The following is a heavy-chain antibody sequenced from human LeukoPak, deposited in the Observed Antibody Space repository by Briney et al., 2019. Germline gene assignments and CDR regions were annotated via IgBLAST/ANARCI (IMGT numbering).Heavy chain of an antibody. Sequence: PSETLSLTCTVSGGSISSYYWSWIRQPAGKGLEWIGRIYTSGSTNYNPSLMSRVTMSVDTSKNQCSLKLSSVTAADTAVYYCARGLGITFGGVIAATDAFDIWGQGTMVSVSS. J-gene: IGHJ3*02. V-gene: IGHV4-4*07. CDR2: IYTSGST. D-gene: IGHD3-16*02. CDR1: GGSISSYY. CDR3: ARGLGITFGGVIAATDAFDI.